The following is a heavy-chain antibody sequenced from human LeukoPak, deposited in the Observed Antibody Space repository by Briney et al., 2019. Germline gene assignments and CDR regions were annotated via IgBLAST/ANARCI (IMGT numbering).Heavy chain of an antibody. CDR1: GYTFTSYG. D-gene: IGHD1-7*01. Sequence: ASVTVSCTASGYTFTSYGISWVRQAPGQGLEWMGWISAYNGNTNYAQKLQGRVTMTTDTSTSTAYMELRSLRSDDTAVYYCARGNWNWDAFDIWGQGTMVTVSS. CDR2: ISAYNGNT. CDR3: ARGNWNWDAFDI. V-gene: IGHV1-18*01. J-gene: IGHJ3*02.